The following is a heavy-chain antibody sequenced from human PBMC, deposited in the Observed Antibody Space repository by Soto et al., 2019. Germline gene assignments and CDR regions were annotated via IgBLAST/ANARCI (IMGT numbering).Heavy chain of an antibody. CDR3: ARGVDYYYGMDV. V-gene: IGHV1-18*01. D-gene: IGHD2-15*01. Sequence: ASVKALGTASGYTFTSYGINCVRQAPGQGLEWMGWISAYNGNANYAQKFQGRVTMTTDTSTSTAYMELRSLRSDDTAVYYCARGVDYYYGMDVWGQGTTVTVSS. J-gene: IGHJ6*02. CDR1: GYTFTSYG. CDR2: ISAYNGNA.